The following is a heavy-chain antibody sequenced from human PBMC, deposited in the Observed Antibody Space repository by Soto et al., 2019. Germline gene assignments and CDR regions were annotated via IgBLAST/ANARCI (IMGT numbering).Heavy chain of an antibody. CDR3: ASSSRKDYYVALDA. CDR2: IYSGGST. CDR1: GFTVSSND. V-gene: IGHV3-53*02. D-gene: IGHD6-6*01. Sequence: EVQLVETGGGLIQSGGSLRLSCAAYGFTVSSNDMSWVRQAPGKGLEWVSVIYSGGSTHDADSVKGRFTISRDNSKNTVSLQMNSLRVDDTAVYYCASSSRKDYYVALDAWGQETTVIVSS. J-gene: IGHJ6*02.